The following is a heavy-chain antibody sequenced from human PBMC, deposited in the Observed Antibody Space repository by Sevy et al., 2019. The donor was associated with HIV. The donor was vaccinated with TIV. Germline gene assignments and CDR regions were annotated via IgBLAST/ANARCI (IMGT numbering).Heavy chain of an antibody. V-gene: IGHV3-9*01. CDR2: VSWNSRYI. CDR3: AKDINRGCDGVNCYSYYYYFYGLDV. D-gene: IGHD2-21*01. CDR1: GFPFNDHA. J-gene: IGHJ6*02. Sequence: LRLSCAASGFPFNDHAMHWVRQVPGKGLEWVSGVSWNSRYIGYAVSVKGRFTISRDNARHFLYLEMNSLRPEDTALYYCAKDINRGCDGVNCYSYYYYFYGLDVWGQGTTVTVSS.